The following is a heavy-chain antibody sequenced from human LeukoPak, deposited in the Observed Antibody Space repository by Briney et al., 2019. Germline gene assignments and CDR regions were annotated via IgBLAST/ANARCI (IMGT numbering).Heavy chain of an antibody. Sequence: SETLSLTCAVYGGSFSGYYWSWIRQPPGKGLEWIGEINHSGSTNYNPSLKSRVTISVDTSKNQFSLKLSSVTAADTAVYYCARARGYGVDYCGQGTLVTVSS. J-gene: IGHJ4*02. D-gene: IGHD4-17*01. CDR3: ARARGYGVDY. CDR1: GGSFSGYY. CDR2: INHSGST. V-gene: IGHV4-34*01.